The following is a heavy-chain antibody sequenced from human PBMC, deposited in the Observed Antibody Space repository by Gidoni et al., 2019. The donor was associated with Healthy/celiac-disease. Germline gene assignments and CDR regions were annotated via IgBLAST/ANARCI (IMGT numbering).Heavy chain of an antibody. Sequence: QVQLQQWGAGLLKPSETLSFTCAVYGGSFSGYYWSWIRQPPGKGLEWIGEINHSGSTNYNPSLKSRVTISVDTSKNQFSLKLSSVTAADTAVYYCARGLSTGYCTNGVCSYYYYYGMDVWGQGTTVTVSS. CDR2: INHSGST. V-gene: IGHV4-34*01. J-gene: IGHJ6*02. CDR1: GGSFSGYY. CDR3: ARGLSTGYCTNGVCSYYYYYGMDV. D-gene: IGHD2-8*01.